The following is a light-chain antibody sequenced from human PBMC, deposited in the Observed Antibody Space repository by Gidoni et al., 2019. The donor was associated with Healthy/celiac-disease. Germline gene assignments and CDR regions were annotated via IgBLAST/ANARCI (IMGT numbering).Light chain of an antibody. V-gene: IGKV3-11*01. J-gene: IGKJ4*01. CDR1: QSVSSY. Sequence: EIVLTQSPATLSLSPGERATLSCRSSQSVSSYLAWYQQKPGQAPRLLIYDASNRATGIPARFSGSGSGTDFTLTISILEPEDFAVYYCQQRSNWPPVLTFXGXTKVEIK. CDR2: DAS. CDR3: QQRSNWPPVLT.